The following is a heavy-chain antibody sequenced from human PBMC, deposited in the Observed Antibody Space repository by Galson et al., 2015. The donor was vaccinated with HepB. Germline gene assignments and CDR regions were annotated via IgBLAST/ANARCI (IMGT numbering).Heavy chain of an antibody. J-gene: IGHJ5*02. Sequence: SVRVSCEASGFTFSSYAMHWVRQAPGQGLEWVAVISYDGSNKYYADSVKGGFTISTDNSKNTPYLQMNSLRAEDTAVYYCARDSRVGAATNAWVSWGQGTLVTVSS. D-gene: IGHD1-26*01. V-gene: IGHV3-30-3*01. CDR2: ISYDGSNK. CDR3: ARDSRVGAATNAWVS. CDR1: GFTFSSYA.